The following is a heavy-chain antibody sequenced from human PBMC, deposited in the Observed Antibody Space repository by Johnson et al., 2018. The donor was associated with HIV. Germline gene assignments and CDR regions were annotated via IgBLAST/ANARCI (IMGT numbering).Heavy chain of an antibody. Sequence: VQLVESGGGVVQPGRSLRLSCAASGFTFSDYYMSWIRQAPGKGLEWVSYISSSGSTIYYADSVKGRFTISRDNAKNSLYLQMNSLRAEDTAVYYCSRDYWNYGSSAFDIWGQGTMVTVSS. V-gene: IGHV3-11*04. CDR3: SRDYWNYGSSAFDI. CDR2: ISSSGSTI. J-gene: IGHJ3*02. D-gene: IGHD1-7*01. CDR1: GFTFSDYY.